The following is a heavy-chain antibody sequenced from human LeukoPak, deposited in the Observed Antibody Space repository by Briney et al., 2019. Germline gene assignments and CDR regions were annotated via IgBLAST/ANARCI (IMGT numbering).Heavy chain of an antibody. CDR1: GYSFTSYW. CDR2: IYPGDSDT. Sequence: GESLKISCKGSGYSFTSYWIGWVRQMPGKGLEWMGIIYPGDSDTRYSPSFQGQVTISADKSISTAYLQWSSLKASDTAMYYCAVISDYGGNDLTLESPFDYWGQGTLVTVSS. CDR3: AVISDYGGNDLTLESPFDY. J-gene: IGHJ4*02. V-gene: IGHV5-51*01. D-gene: IGHD4-23*01.